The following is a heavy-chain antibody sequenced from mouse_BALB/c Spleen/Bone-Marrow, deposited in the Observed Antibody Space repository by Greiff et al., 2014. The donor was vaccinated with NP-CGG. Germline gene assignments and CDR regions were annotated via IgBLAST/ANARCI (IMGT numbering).Heavy chain of an antibody. CDR2: ISTYSGTI. V-gene: IGHV1-67*01. CDR1: SYTFTAYA. CDR3: AMSDADYGALDY. J-gene: IGHJ2*01. D-gene: IGHD2-13*01. Sequence: QVQLQQSSPYLASPGVYRKISCQGSSYTFTAYALHWVKHSHATSLAWIGVISTYSGTINYNQQFMGNATMTVDKSSSTAYMELARLTSEYSAIYYNAMSDADYGALDY.